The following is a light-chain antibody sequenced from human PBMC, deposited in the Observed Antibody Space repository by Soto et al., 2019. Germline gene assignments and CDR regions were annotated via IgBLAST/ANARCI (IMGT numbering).Light chain of an antibody. V-gene: IGKV4-1*01. J-gene: IGKJ1*01. Sequence: DIVMTQSPDSLAVSLGERATINCKSSQSVLYSSNNKNYLAWYQQKPGQPPKLLIYWASTRESGVPDRFSGSGSGTDVTLTLSSLQAEDVAVYYCQQYYSTPPTFGQGNKVEIQ. CDR1: QSVLYSSNNKNY. CDR3: QQYYSTPPT. CDR2: WAS.